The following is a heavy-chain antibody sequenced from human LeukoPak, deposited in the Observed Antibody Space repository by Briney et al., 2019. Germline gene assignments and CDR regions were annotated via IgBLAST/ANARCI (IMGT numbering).Heavy chain of an antibody. V-gene: IGHV4-39*01. J-gene: IGHJ3*02. Sequence: SETLSLTCTVSGGSISSSSYYWGWIRQPPGKGLEWIGSIYYSGRTYYNPSLKSRVTISVDTSKNQFSLKLSSVTAADTAVYYCASGYPRGDDAFDIWGQGTMVTVSS. CDR1: GGSISSSSYY. CDR2: IYYSGRT. CDR3: ASGYPRGDDAFDI. D-gene: IGHD3-16*01.